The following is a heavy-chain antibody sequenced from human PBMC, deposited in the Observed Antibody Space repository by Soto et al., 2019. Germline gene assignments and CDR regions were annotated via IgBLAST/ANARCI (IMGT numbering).Heavy chain of an antibody. CDR2: IMPIFDSP. CDR3: ARGWRDSSGYFPGPIDS. CDR1: GGAFSTFA. V-gene: IGHV1-69*06. D-gene: IGHD3-22*01. J-gene: IGHJ5*01. Sequence: SVQLCFKTCGGAFSTFAMNSVRQAPGQGLEWVGGIMPIFDSPKYAQKFQGRIIITADRPTSTAYMELRSLRSEDTAVYYCARGWRDSSGYFPGPIDSWGQGTRVTVSS.